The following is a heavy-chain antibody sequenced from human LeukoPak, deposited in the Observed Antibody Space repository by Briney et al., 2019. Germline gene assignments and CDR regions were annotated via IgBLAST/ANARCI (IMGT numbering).Heavy chain of an antibody. CDR3: ARGRRQGY. V-gene: IGHV4-59*12. CDR1: GGSISSYY. Sequence: ETLSLTCTVSGGSISSYYWSWIRQPPGKGLEWIGYIYYSGSTNYNPSLKSRVTISVDTSKNQFSLKLSSVTAADTAVYYCARGRRQGYWGQGTLVTVSS. CDR2: IYYSGST. J-gene: IGHJ4*02.